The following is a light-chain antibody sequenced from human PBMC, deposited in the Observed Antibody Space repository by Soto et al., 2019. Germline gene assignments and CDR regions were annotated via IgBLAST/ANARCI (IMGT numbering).Light chain of an antibody. V-gene: IGLV2-8*01. CDR1: SSDVGAYNY. CDR3: SSHGGSNNFYI. CDR2: EVS. Sequence: LTQPPSASGSPGQSVTISCIGTSSDVGAYNYVSWYQQHPGKVPKLMIYEVSKRPSGVPDRFSASKSGNTASLTVSGLQAEDEADYYCSSHGGSNNFYIFGTGTKVTVL. J-gene: IGLJ1*01.